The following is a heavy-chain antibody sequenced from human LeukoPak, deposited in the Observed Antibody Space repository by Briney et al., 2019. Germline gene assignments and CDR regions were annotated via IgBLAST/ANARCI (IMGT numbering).Heavy chain of an antibody. Sequence: SETLSLTCAVYGGSFSGYCWSWIRQPPGKGLEWIGYVSYSGSTYYNPSLNSRVTISVDRSKNQFSLKVSSVTAADTAVYFCARDQSGSTIDAFEIWGQGTMVTVSS. J-gene: IGHJ3*02. CDR2: VSYSGST. V-gene: IGHV4-34*11. CDR3: ARDQSGSTIDAFEI. CDR1: GGSFSGYC. D-gene: IGHD1-26*01.